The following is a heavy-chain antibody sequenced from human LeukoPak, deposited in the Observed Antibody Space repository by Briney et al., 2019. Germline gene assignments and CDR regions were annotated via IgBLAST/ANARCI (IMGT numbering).Heavy chain of an antibody. CDR3: ARTKGLLGYCSGGSCYPYYYYGMDV. V-gene: IGHV1-69*13. D-gene: IGHD2-15*01. CDR2: IIPIFGTA. J-gene: IGHJ6*02. CDR1: GGTFSSYA. Sequence: GASVKVSCKASGGTFSSYAISWVRQAPGQGLEWMGGIIPIFGTANYAQKLQGRVTITADESTSTAYMELSSLRSEDTAVYYCARTKGLLGYCSGGSCYPYYYYGMDVWGQGTTVTVSS.